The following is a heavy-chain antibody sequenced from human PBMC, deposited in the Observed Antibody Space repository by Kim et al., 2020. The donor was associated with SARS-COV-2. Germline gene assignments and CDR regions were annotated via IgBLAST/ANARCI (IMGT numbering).Heavy chain of an antibody. D-gene: IGHD6-6*01. CDR1: GGSISSGGYY. V-gene: IGHV4-31*03. Sequence: SETLSLTCTVSGGSISSGGYYWSWIRQHPGKGLEWIGYIYYSGSTYYNPSLKSRVTISVDTSKNQFSLKLSSVTAADTAVYYCARVVSGQLVSPHLNINWFDPWGQGTLVTVSS. J-gene: IGHJ5*02. CDR3: ARVVSGQLVSPHLNINWFDP. CDR2: IYYSGST.